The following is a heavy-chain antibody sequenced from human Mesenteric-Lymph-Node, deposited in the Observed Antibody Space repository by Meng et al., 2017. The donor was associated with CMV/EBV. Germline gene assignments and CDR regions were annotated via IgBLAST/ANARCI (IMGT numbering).Heavy chain of an antibody. J-gene: IGHJ3*02. Sequence: GGSLRLSCTVSGGSISSSSYYWGWIRQPPGKGLEWVSNINQDGSEKYYVDSVKGRFTVSRDNAKNSLYLQINGLRDEDTAVYYCASDNRPLPRFLEWPDGFDIWGQGTLVTVSS. D-gene: IGHD3-3*01. CDR3: ASDNRPLPRFLEWPDGFDI. V-gene: IGHV3-7*01. CDR1: GGSISSSSYY. CDR2: INQDGSEK.